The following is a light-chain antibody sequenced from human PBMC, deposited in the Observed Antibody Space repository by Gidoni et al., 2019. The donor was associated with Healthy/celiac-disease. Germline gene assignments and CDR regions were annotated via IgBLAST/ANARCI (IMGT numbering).Light chain of an antibody. Sequence: QSALTQPASVSGSPGQSITISCTGTSSDVGGYNYVSWYKQHPGKAPNLMIYEVSHRPSGVSNLFSGSKSGNTASLTISGLQAEDEADYYCSSYTSSSTWVFGGGTKLTVL. CDR2: EVS. CDR1: SSDVGGYNY. V-gene: IGLV2-14*01. J-gene: IGLJ3*02. CDR3: SSYTSSSTWV.